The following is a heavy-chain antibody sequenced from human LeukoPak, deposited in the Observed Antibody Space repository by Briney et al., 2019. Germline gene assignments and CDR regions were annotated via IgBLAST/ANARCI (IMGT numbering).Heavy chain of an antibody. J-gene: IGHJ4*02. V-gene: IGHV1-8*01. Sequence: GASVKVSCKASGYTFTSYDINWVRQATGQGLEWMGWMNPNSGNTGYAQKFQGRVTMTRNTSISTAYMELSSLRSEDTAVYYCARGPGEVRSRYSSSWYESWGQGTLDTVSS. CDR2: MNPNSGNT. CDR3: ARGPGEVRSRYSSSWYES. D-gene: IGHD6-13*01. CDR1: GYTFTSYD.